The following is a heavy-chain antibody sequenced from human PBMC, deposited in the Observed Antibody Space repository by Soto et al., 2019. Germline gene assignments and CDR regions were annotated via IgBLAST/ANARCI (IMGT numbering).Heavy chain of an antibody. J-gene: IGHJ6*02. D-gene: IGHD3-22*01. Sequence: SLKVACKAAGGGLRIYSSSWGRQAHGQGLEWMGGIIPIFDITNYAQKFQGRVTITADESTSTAYMELSSLGSDDTAVYYCARPDEGGYSSNHHYYYALDVWGQGTTVTVSS. CDR1: GGGLRIYS. V-gene: IGHV1-69*13. CDR2: IIPIFDIT. CDR3: ARPDEGGYSSNHHYYYALDV.